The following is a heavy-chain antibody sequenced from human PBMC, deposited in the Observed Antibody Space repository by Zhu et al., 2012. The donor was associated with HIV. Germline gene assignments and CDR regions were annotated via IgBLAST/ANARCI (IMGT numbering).Heavy chain of an antibody. J-gene: IGHJ6*03. CDR1: DDSINNFH. D-gene: IGHD2/OR15-2a*01. Sequence: QVQLQESGPGMLKPSETLSLICTVSDDSINNFHWSWIRQPPGKGLEWIGHISYSGIVNYNPSLKSRVTISLDTTMNEYSMKLTSVDRCGHGRILSGARRGRGRFILPRCNKYYYVLH. CDR2: ISYSGIV. V-gene: IGHV4-59*01. CDR3: ARRGRGRFILPRCNKYYYVLH.